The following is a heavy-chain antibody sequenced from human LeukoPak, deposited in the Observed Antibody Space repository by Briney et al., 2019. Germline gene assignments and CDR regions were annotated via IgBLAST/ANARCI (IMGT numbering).Heavy chain of an antibody. J-gene: IGHJ4*02. CDR3: PPQGIPYHYESSGSYFDY. V-gene: IGHV5-51*01. D-gene: IGHD3-22*01. Sequence: RGGSLQISCKGSGYTFTSYWIDWVRQVPGKGLEWMGIIYPDDSATRYSSSIQGQFTITDDKAITTPYLTWSDLKASACVIYSGPPQGIPYHYESSGSYFDYWGQGTLVTGSS. CDR2: IYPDDSAT. CDR1: GYTFTSYW.